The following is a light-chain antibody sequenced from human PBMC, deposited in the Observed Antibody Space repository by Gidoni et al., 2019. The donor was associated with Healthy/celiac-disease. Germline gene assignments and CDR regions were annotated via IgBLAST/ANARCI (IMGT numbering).Light chain of an antibody. CDR2: GAS. CDR1: QSVSSN. V-gene: IGKV3-15*01. Sequence: ELVMTPSPATLSVSPGERATLSCRASQSVSSNLAWYQQKPGQAPRLLIYGASTRATGIPARFSGSGSGTEFTLTISSLQSEDFAVYYCQQYNNWPPHTFGQGTRLEIK. CDR3: QQYNNWPPHT. J-gene: IGKJ5*01.